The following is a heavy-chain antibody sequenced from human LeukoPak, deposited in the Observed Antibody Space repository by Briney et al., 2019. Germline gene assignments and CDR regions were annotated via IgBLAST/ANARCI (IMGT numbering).Heavy chain of an antibody. CDR2: IYSRGLTRGST. Sequence: SETLSLTCTVSGGSLSSYYWSWSRQPPGKGLEWIGYIYSRGLTRGSTNYNPSLKSRVTISVDTSKNQFSLKLSSVTAADTAVYYCARDQEYSGSYYRYFDYWGQGTLVTVSS. J-gene: IGHJ4*02. D-gene: IGHD1-26*01. CDR1: GGSLSSYY. CDR3: ARDQEYSGSYYRYFDY. V-gene: IGHV4-59*01.